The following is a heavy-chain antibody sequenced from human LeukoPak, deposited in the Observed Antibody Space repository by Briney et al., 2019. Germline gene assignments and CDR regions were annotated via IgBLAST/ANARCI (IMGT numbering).Heavy chain of an antibody. CDR3: ARHLDYDSGGYFYPYFDD. V-gene: IGHV4-59*08. CDR2: FSHSGTT. CDR1: GYSIRSYY. D-gene: IGHD3-22*01. Sequence: PSETVSLTCNVSGYSIRSYYWSWLRQPPGKGLEWIAYFSHSGTTNYSPSLKSRVIISVDTSNHQFSLTLRSVTAADTAVYYCARHLDYDSGGYFYPYFDDWGQGTLVTVSS. J-gene: IGHJ4*02.